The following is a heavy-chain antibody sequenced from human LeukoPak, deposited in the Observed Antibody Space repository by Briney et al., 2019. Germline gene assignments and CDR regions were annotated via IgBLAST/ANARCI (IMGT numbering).Heavy chain of an antibody. V-gene: IGHV4-38-2*02. J-gene: IGHJ6*03. CDR2: IYRSGST. CDR3: AREAAGAPYYYYMDV. Sequence: SETLSLTCTVSGYSISIGYYWVWIRQPPGKGLEGIGNIYRSGSTYYNPSLKSRVPISGDTSKNQLSLKMRSVTAADTAVYYCAREAAGAPYYYYMDVWGKGTTVTISS. D-gene: IGHD6-13*01. CDR1: GYSISIGYY.